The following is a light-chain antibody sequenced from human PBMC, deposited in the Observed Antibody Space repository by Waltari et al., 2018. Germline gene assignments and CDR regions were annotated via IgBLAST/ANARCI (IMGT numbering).Light chain of an antibody. J-gene: IGKJ2*01. CDR3: QQYDNLPYT. V-gene: IGKV1-33*01. CDR1: HDIRKY. CDR2: DAS. Sequence: DIQMTQSPSSLSASVGDRVTITCQASHDIRKYLNWYQRKPGKAPKLLIYDASNLQAGVPSRFSGSASGTHFTFTISNLQPGDTATYFCQQYDNLPYTFGQGTKLEI.